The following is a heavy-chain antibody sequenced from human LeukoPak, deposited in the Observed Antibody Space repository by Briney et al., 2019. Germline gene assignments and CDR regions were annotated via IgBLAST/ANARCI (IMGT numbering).Heavy chain of an antibody. D-gene: IGHD4-17*01. Sequence: GGSLRLTCAASGFTFTTYSMNWVRQAPGKGLELVSSISSSSSYIYYADSVKGRFTISRDNAKNSLYLQMNSLRAEDTAVYYCARHNDYGDYGGHWYFDLWGRGTLVTVSS. V-gene: IGHV3-21*01. CDR1: GFTFTTYS. J-gene: IGHJ2*01. CDR2: ISSSSSYI. CDR3: ARHNDYGDYGGHWYFDL.